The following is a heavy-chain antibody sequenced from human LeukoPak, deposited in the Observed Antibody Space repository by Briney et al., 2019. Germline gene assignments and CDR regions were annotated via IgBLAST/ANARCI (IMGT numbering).Heavy chain of an antibody. CDR2: IYPGDSDT. D-gene: IGHD2-2*01. V-gene: IGHV5-51*01. Sequence: GESLKISCKGSGYSFTSYWIGWVRQMPVKGLEWMGIIYPGDSDTRYSPSFQGQVTISADKSISTAYLQWSSLKASDTAMYYCARRMYCSSTSCSYYFDYWGQGTLVTVSS. CDR3: ARRMYCSSTSCSYYFDY. J-gene: IGHJ4*02. CDR1: GYSFTSYW.